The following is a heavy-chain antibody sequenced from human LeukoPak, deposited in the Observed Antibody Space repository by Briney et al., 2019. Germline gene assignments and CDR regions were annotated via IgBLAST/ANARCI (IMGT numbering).Heavy chain of an antibody. J-gene: IGHJ4*02. CDR1: GYSFTSNW. CDR3: ARGSYDSSGPTDY. V-gene: IGHV5-51*01. Sequence: NPGESLKISCQGSGYSFTSNWIGWVRQMSGKGLEWVGIIHPGSSETRYSPSFQGQVTISVDKSISSAFLQWSSLKASDSAMYYCARGSYDSSGPTDYWGQGTLVTVSS. CDR2: IHPGSSET. D-gene: IGHD3-22*01.